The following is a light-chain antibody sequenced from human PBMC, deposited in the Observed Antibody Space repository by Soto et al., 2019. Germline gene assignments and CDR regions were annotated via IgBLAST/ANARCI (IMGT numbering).Light chain of an antibody. CDR1: QSFSSW. Sequence: DSQMTQSPSTLSASVGDRVTITCRASQSFSSWLAWYQQKPGKAPKLLIYKASNLESGVPSSFSGSGTGTEFTLTISSLQSDDFATYYCQQYNSYPLTFGGGTKVEIK. CDR3: QQYNSYPLT. J-gene: IGKJ4*01. V-gene: IGKV1-5*03. CDR2: KAS.